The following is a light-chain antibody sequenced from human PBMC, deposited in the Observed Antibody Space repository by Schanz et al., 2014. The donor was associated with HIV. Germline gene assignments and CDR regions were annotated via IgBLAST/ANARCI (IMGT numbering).Light chain of an antibody. CDR2: KAS. V-gene: IGKV1-5*03. CDR1: QSISTW. J-gene: IGKJ2*01. CDR3: QQLNSFPYT. Sequence: DIQMTQSPSTLSASVGDRVTITCRASQSISTWLAWYQQKPGKPPKLLIYKASTLESGVPFRFSGSGSGTDFTLTINGLQPDDFATYYCQQLNSFPYTFGQGTMLEI.